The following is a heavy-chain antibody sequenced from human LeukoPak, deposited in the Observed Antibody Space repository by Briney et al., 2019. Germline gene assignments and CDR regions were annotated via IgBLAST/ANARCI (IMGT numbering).Heavy chain of an antibody. D-gene: IGHD2/OR15-2a*01. CDR2: VSGNGINT. Sequence: GGSLRLSCAASGFTFSSYAMSWIRQAPGKGLEWISAVSGNGINTFYADSVKGRFTISRDNSKNILYLQINSLRAEDTALYYCATFIAYSTPFDYWGQGTQVTVAS. V-gene: IGHV3-23*01. J-gene: IGHJ4*02. CDR3: ATFIAYSTPFDY. CDR1: GFTFSSYA.